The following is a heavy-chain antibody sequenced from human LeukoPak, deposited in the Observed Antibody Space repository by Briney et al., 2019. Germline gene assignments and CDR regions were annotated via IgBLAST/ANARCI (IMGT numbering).Heavy chain of an antibody. Sequence: PGGSLRLSCAASGFTFDDYAMHWVRQAPGKGLEWVSGISWNSGSIGYADSVKGRFTISRDNAKNSLYLQMNSLRAEDTALYYCAKDLKSYSSVGGSAFDIWGQGTMVTVSS. CDR1: GFTFDDYA. CDR2: ISWNSGSI. J-gene: IGHJ3*02. CDR3: AKDLKSYSSVGGSAFDI. V-gene: IGHV3-9*01. D-gene: IGHD6-19*01.